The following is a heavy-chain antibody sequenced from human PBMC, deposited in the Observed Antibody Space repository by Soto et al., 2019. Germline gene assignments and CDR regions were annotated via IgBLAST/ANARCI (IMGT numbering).Heavy chain of an antibody. D-gene: IGHD3-16*01. V-gene: IGHV1-46*01. CDR1: GYSLTTHH. CDR3: ARVAFQSFDY. J-gene: IGHJ4*02. Sequence: QVQLVQSGAEVKKRGASVKVSCKASGYSLTTHHLHWVRQAPGQGLEWMGIINPNDGGTGYAQDFQGRVTMTRDTSTNTVYMELSSLRSQDTAVYYCARVAFQSFDYWGQGTLVTVSS. CDR2: INPNDGGT.